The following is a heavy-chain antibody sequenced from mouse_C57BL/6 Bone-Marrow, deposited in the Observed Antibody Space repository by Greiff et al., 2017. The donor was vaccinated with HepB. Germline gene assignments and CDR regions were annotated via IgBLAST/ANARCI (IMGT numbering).Heavy chain of an antibody. CDR2: IYPSDSDT. D-gene: IGHD2-1*01. Sequence: QVQLQQPGAELVRPGSSVKLSCKASGYTFTSYWMDWVKQRPGQGLEWIGNIYPSDSDTHYNQKFKDKATLTVDKSSSTAYMQLSSLTSEDSAVYYCARTIDYGNHEGYFDYWGQGTTLTVSS. CDR1: GYTFTSYW. CDR3: ARTIDYGNHEGYFDY. V-gene: IGHV1-61*01. J-gene: IGHJ2*01.